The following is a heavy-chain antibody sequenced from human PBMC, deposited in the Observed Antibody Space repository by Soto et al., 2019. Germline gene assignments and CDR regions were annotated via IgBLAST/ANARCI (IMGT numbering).Heavy chain of an antibody. Sequence: SETLSRTCAVDCRSITSSSYYWGWIRQPPGKGLEWIGSIYYSGSTYYNPSLKSRVSMSVDTSKNQFSLKLSSVTAADTAVYHCARQGAYFHESSGYEFDYWGQGTLVTVS. D-gene: IGHD3-22*01. CDR3: ARQGAYFHESSGYEFDY. V-gene: IGHV4-39*01. CDR1: CRSITSSSYY. CDR2: IYYSGST. J-gene: IGHJ4*02.